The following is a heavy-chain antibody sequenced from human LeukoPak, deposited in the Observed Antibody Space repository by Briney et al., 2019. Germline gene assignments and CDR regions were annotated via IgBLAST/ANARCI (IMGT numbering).Heavy chain of an antibody. J-gene: IGHJ4*02. D-gene: IGHD3-22*01. CDR1: GYSISSGYY. CDR2: IYHSGST. CDR3: ARENLGYYDSSGYYDY. V-gene: IGHV4-38-2*02. Sequence: SETLSLTCTVSGYSISSGYYWGWIRQPPGKGLEWIGSIYHSGSTYYNPSLKSRVTISVDTSKNQFSLKLSSVTAADTAVYYCARENLGYYDSSGYYDYWGQGTLVTVSS.